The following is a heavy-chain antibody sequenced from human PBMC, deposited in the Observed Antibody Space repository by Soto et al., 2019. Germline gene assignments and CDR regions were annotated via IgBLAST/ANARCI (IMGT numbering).Heavy chain of an antibody. V-gene: IGHV4-31*03. J-gene: IGHJ4*02. CDR1: GGSISSGGYY. CDR3: ARSTTSASYFDY. D-gene: IGHD2-2*01. CDR2: IYYSGST. Sequence: SETLSLTCTVSGGSISSGGYYWSWIRQHPGKGLECIGYIYYSGSTYYNPSLKSRVTISVDTSKNQFSLKLSSVTAADTAVYYCARSTTSASYFDYWGQGTLVTVSS.